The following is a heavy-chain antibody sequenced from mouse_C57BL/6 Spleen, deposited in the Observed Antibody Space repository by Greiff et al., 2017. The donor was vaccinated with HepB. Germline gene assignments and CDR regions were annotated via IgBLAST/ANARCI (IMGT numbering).Heavy chain of an antibody. Sequence: VQLQQSGAELVKPGASVKMSCKASGYTFTTYPIEWMKQNHGKSLEWIGNFHPYNDDTKYNEKFKGKATLTVEKSSSTVYFELSRLTSDDSAVYYCARNSCRDYWYFDVWGTGTTVTVSS. CDR3: ARNSCRDYWYFDV. CDR2: FHPYNDDT. J-gene: IGHJ1*03. D-gene: IGHD3-3*01. V-gene: IGHV1-47*01. CDR1: GYTFTTYP.